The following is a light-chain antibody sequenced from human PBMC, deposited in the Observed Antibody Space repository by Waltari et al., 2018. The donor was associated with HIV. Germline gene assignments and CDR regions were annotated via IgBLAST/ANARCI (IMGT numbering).Light chain of an antibody. CDR3: CSYAGSSTLNVV. J-gene: IGLJ2*01. CDR1: SSDVRGSNY. Sequence: SALTQPASVSGSPGQSITISCTGTSSDVRGSNYVSWYQQHPGKAPKLMIYDVSKRPSGVSNRFSGSKSGNTASLTTSGLQAEDEADYYCCSYAGSSTLNVVFGGGTKLTVL. V-gene: IGLV2-23*02. CDR2: DVS.